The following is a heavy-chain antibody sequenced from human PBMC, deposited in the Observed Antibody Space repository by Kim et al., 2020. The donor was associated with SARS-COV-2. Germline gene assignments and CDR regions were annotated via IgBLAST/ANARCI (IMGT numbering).Heavy chain of an antibody. Sequence: SETLSLTCAVYGGSFSGYYWSWIRQPPGKGLEWIGEINHSGSTNYNPSLKSRVTISVDTSKNQFSLKLSSVTAADTAVYYCARVPSDTPKEGGYDVPPIEYYFDYWGQGTLVTVSS. CDR2: INHSGST. V-gene: IGHV4-34*01. D-gene: IGHD3-16*01. CDR1: GGSFSGYY. CDR3: ARVPSDTPKEGGYDVPPIEYYFDY. J-gene: IGHJ4*02.